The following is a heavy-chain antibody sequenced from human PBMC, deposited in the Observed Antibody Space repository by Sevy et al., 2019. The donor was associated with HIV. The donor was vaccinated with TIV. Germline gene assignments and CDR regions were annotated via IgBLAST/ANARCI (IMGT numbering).Heavy chain of an antibody. CDR2: FDPEDGET. CDR3: STTRDYYDSSGYPFDY. V-gene: IGHV1-24*01. J-gene: IGHJ4*02. Sequence: ASVKVTSKVSGYTLTELSMHWVRQAPGKGLEWMATFDPEDGETIYAQKYQGRVTMTEDTSTDTAYMELSSLRSEDTAVYYCSTTRDYYDSSGYPFDYWGQGTLVTVSS. CDR1: GYTLTELS. D-gene: IGHD3-22*01.